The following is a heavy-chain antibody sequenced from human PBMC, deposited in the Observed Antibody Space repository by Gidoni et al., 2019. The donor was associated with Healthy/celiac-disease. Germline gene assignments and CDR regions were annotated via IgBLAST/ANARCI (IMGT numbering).Heavy chain of an antibody. V-gene: IGHV3-15*01. CDR3: TTMLWFGGLYFDP. CDR1: GFTFSTSW. J-gene: IGHJ5*02. Sequence: EVPLVESGGGLVKPGGSLRLSGAASGFTFSTSWMGWVRQAPGKGLRWVGRIKSKTDGGTTDYASPVKGRFTISRDDSKNTLYLQMNSLKTEDTAVYYCTTMLWFGGLYFDPWGQGTLVTVSS. D-gene: IGHD3-10*01. CDR2: IKSKTDGGTT.